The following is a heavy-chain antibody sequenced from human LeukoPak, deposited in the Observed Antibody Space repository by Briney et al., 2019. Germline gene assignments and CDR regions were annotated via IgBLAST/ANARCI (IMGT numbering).Heavy chain of an antibody. J-gene: IGHJ4*02. CDR1: VFTFDDYA. Sequence: PGRSLRLSCAASVFTFDDYAMHWVRQAPGKGLEWVSGISSSGGSTYYADSVKGRFTISRDNSKNTLYLQMNSLRAEDTAVYYCAKHSSSSTSCYAYWGQGTLVTVSS. CDR2: ISSSGGST. CDR3: AKHSSSSTSCYAY. V-gene: IGHV3-23*01. D-gene: IGHD2-2*01.